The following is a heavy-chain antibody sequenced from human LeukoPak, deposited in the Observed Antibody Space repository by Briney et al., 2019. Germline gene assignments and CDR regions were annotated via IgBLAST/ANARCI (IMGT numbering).Heavy chain of an antibody. D-gene: IGHD4-17*01. J-gene: IGHJ4*02. Sequence: SETLSLTCAVSGGSISSNGYFWSWIWQPPGKGLECIGYISHTGTIFYNSSLNSRVTISADRSKNQFSLNLKSVTAADTAVYYCARRRDYGYFDYWGQGTLVTVSS. CDR1: GGSISSNGYF. CDR2: ISHTGTI. V-gene: IGHV4-30-2*01. CDR3: ARRRDYGYFDY.